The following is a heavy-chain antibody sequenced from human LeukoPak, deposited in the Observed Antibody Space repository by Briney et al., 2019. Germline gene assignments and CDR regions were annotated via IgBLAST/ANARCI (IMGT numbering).Heavy chain of an antibody. V-gene: IGHV1-8*01. Sequence: ASVKVSCKASGYTFTSYDINWVRQATGQGLEWMGWMNPNSGNTGYAQKFQGRVTMTRNTSISTAYMELSSLRSEDTAVYYCARDYYDFWSGYHPNTNWFDPWGQGTLVTVSS. CDR2: MNPNSGNT. D-gene: IGHD3-3*01. CDR3: ARDYYDFWSGYHPNTNWFDP. CDR1: GYTFTSYD. J-gene: IGHJ5*02.